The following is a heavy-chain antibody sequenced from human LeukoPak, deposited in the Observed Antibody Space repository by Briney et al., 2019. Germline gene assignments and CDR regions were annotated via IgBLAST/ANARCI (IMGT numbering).Heavy chain of an antibody. CDR2: IYPTDSTT. D-gene: IGHD6-19*01. CDR3: ARMDSSGWYKGGLFDY. J-gene: IGHJ4*02. Sequence: GESLKISCKGSGYTFTSFWIAWVRQMPGKGLEYMGIIYPTDSTTTYSPSFQGQVTMSVDKSISTAYLQWSSLKASDTAMYYCARMDSSGWYKGGLFDYWGQGTLVTVSS. CDR1: GYTFTSFW. V-gene: IGHV5-51*01.